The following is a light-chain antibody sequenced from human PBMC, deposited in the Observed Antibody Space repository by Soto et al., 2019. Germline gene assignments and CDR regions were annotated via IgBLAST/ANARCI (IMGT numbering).Light chain of an antibody. Sequence: VLTQSPATLSVSPGERATLSCRASQSVSSNLAWYQQKPGQAPRLLIYGASTRATGIPARFSGSGSGRQFTLTISSLQSEDFAVYYCQQYNNWPQTFGQGTKVAIK. V-gene: IGKV3-15*01. CDR1: QSVSSN. CDR3: QQYNNWPQT. J-gene: IGKJ1*01. CDR2: GAS.